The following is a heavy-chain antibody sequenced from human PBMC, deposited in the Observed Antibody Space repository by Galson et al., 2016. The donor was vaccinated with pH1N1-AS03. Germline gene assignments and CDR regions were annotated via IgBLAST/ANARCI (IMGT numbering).Heavy chain of an antibody. CDR3: ARLRAYCHGGTCTYFDY. D-gene: IGHD2-15*01. Sequence: SLRLSCAASGFSFSGYWMTWVRQAPGKGLDWVANIKQDGSETYSVGSVVGRFTISRDNAQNSLFLQMNSLRAEDTAVYYCARLRAYCHGGTCTYFDYWGRGALVTVSS. CDR2: IKQDGSET. J-gene: IGHJ4*02. V-gene: IGHV3-7*03. CDR1: GFSFSGYW.